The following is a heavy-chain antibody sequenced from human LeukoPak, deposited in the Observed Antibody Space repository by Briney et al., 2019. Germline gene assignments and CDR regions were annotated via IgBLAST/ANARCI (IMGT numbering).Heavy chain of an antibody. V-gene: IGHV1-69*04. CDR2: IIPILGIA. CDR3: ARVATSEDFDY. J-gene: IGHJ4*02. CDR1: GGTFSSYA. Sequence: ASVKVSCKASGGTFSSYAIIWVRQAPGQGLEWMGRIIPILGIANYAQKFQGRVTITADKSTSTAYMELSSLRSEDTAVYYCARVATSEDFDYWGQGTLVTVSS.